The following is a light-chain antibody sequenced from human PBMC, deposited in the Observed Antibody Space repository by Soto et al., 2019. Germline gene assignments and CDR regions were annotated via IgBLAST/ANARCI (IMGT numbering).Light chain of an antibody. CDR1: QSVSSY. J-gene: IGKJ1*01. CDR2: DAS. Sequence: EIVLTHSPATLSLSPCERATLSFSASQSVSSYLAWYQQKPGQAPRLLIYDASNRATGIPARFSGSGSGTDFTLTISSLEPEDFAVYYCQQRSNWPRTFGQGTKVDI. V-gene: IGKV3-11*01. CDR3: QQRSNWPRT.